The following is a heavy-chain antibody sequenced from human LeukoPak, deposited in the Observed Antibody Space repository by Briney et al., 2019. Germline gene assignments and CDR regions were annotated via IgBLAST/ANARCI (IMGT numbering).Heavy chain of an antibody. Sequence: ASVKVSCKASGYAFTSYDINWVRQATGQGLEWMGWMNPNSGNTGYAQKFQGGVTTTRNTSISTAYMELSSLRSEDTAVYYCARGRWEIFGVVLRHNWFDPWGQGTLVTVSS. J-gene: IGHJ5*02. D-gene: IGHD3-3*01. CDR1: GYAFTSYD. CDR2: MNPNSGNT. CDR3: ARGRWEIFGVVLRHNWFDP. V-gene: IGHV1-8*01.